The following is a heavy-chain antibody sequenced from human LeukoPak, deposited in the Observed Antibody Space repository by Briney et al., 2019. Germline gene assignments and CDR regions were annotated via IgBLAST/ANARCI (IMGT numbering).Heavy chain of an antibody. D-gene: IGHD2-2*01. CDR1: GGSISSYY. J-gene: IGHJ6*03. CDR3: ARGRGHSTPIGYYYFYMDV. V-gene: IGHV4-59*01. CDR2: IYYSGST. Sequence: SETLSLTCTVSGGSISSYYCSWIRQPPGKGLEWIGYIYYSGSTNYSPSLKSRVTISVDTSKNQFSLKLSSVTAADTAVYYCARGRGHSTPIGYYYFYMDVWGRGTTVTVSS.